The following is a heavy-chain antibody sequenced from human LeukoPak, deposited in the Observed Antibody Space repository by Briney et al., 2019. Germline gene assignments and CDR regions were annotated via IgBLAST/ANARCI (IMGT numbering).Heavy chain of an antibody. J-gene: IGHJ4*02. CDR2: ISASGNT. D-gene: IGHD3-10*01. Sequence: SETLSLTCSVSGDSLNRGSYYWNWIWQPAGKGLEWLGRISASGNTNYNPSLKSRVTISVDASKNQFSLRLTSVTAADTAVYYCAREGLITIIRGLNFGYWGQGTLVSVSS. CDR3: AREGLITIIRGLNFGY. CDR1: GDSLNRGSYY. V-gene: IGHV4-61*02.